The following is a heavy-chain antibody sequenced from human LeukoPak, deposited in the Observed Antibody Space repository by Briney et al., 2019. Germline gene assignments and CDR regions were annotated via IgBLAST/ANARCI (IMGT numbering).Heavy chain of an antibody. V-gene: IGHV3-23*01. D-gene: IGHD3-3*01. J-gene: IGHJ4*02. CDR1: GFTFSSYA. Sequence: GGSLRLSCAASGFTFSSYAMSWVRQAPGKGLEWVSAISGSGGSTYYADSVKGRFTISRNNSKNTLYLQMNSLRAEDTAVYYCAKGPIFGVVIVYFDYWGQGTLVTVSS. CDR2: ISGSGGST. CDR3: AKGPIFGVVIVYFDY.